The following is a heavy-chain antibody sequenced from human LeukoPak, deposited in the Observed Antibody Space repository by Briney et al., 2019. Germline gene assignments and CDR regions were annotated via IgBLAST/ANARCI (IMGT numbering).Heavy chain of an antibody. D-gene: IGHD3-3*01. V-gene: IGHV3-21*01. Sequence: GGSLRLSCAASGFTFSSYSMNWVRQAPGKGLEWVSSISSSSSYIYYADSVKGRFTISRDNAKNSLYLQMNSLKAEDTAVYYCARCITIFGVVIEKTYGMDVWGQGTTVTVSS. CDR1: GFTFSSYS. CDR3: ARCITIFGVVIEKTYGMDV. J-gene: IGHJ6*02. CDR2: ISSSSSYI.